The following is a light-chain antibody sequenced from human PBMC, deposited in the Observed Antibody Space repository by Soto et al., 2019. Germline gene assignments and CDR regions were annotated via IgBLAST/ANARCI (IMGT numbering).Light chain of an antibody. CDR2: AAS. CDR3: QESDAFPYT. J-gene: IGKJ4*01. CDR1: QSIVTY. Sequence: DIQMTQSPSSLSASVGDRVTITCRASQSIVTYLNWYLQKPGKAPKLLIYAASNLQSGVPSRFSGSGSGTDFTLTISSLQPEDFATYYCQESDAFPYTFGGGTKVDIK. V-gene: IGKV1-39*01.